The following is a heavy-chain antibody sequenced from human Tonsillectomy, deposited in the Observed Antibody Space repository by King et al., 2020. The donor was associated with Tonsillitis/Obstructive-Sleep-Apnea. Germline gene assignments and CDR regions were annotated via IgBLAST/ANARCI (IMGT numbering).Heavy chain of an antibody. CDR2: FDPEDGET. Sequence: QLVQSGAEVKKPGASVKVSCKVSGYTLTELSMHWVRQAPGKGLEWMGGFDPEDGETIYAQKFQGRVTMTEDTSTDTAYMELSSLRSEDTAVYYCATENLGDCSSTSCYGDGVGFDYWGQGTLVTVSP. D-gene: IGHD2-2*01. CDR1: GYTLTELS. V-gene: IGHV1-24*01. J-gene: IGHJ4*02. CDR3: ATENLGDCSSTSCYGDGVGFDY.